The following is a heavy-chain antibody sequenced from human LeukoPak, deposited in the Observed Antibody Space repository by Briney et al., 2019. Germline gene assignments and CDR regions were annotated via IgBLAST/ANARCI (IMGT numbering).Heavy chain of an antibody. CDR1: GFTFSSYG. J-gene: IGHJ4*02. D-gene: IGHD2-2*02. Sequence: GGSLRLPCAASGFTFSSYGMHWVRQAPGKGLEWVAFIRFDGSNKDCADSVKGRFTISRDNSKNTLYLQMNSLRAEDAAVYYCARAPCGGSTSCYTDNWGQGTLVTVSS. CDR3: ARAPCGGSTSCYTDN. V-gene: IGHV3-30*02. CDR2: IRFDGSNK.